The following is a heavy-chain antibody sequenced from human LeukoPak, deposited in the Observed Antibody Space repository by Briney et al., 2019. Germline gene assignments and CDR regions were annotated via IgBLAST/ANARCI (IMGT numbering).Heavy chain of an antibody. CDR1: GFTFSSYA. CDR2: ISYDGSNK. V-gene: IGHV3-30-3*01. J-gene: IGHJ4*02. D-gene: IGHD5-18*01. CDR3: ARDGVDTAMVTVSAFDY. Sequence: GGSLRLSCAASGFTFSSYAMHWVRQAPGKGLEWVAVISYDGSNKYYADSVKGRFTISGDNSKNTLYLQMNSLRAEDTAVYYCARDGVDTAMVTVSAFDYWGQGTLVTVSS.